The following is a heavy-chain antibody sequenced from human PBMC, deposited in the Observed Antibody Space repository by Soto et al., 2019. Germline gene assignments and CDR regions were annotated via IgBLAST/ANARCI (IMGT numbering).Heavy chain of an antibody. V-gene: IGHV4-34*01. J-gene: IGHJ4*02. Sequence: SETLSLTCAVYGGSFSGYYLSWIRQPPGKGLEWIGEINHSGSTNYNPSLKSRVTISVDTSKNQFSLKLSSVTAADTAVYYCARGGHIVVVVAATGGFDYWGQGTLVTVSS. CDR1: GGSFSGYY. D-gene: IGHD2-15*01. CDR2: INHSGST. CDR3: ARGGHIVVVVAATGGFDY.